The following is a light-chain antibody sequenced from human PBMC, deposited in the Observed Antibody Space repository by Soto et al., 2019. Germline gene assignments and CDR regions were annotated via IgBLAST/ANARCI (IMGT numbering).Light chain of an antibody. CDR3: QRHGNTQH. J-gene: IGKJ5*01. V-gene: IGKV3-11*01. CDR2: ASS. CDR1: QSVSSE. Sequence: MELTQSQAPLSGSAGKSTTRSCSSSQSVSSELAWYQQKPGQAHRLLIYASSNRETGIPDRFSGSASGTEYTLSVCGLETDDYPLYHSQRHGNTQHFAKGTRLEIK.